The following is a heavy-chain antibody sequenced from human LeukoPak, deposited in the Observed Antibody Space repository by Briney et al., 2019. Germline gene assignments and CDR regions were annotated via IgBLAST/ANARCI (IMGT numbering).Heavy chain of an antibody. V-gene: IGHV3-23*01. CDR2: ISGSGGNT. CDR3: AKDLRWSPASFDY. D-gene: IGHD4-23*01. J-gene: IGHJ4*02. Sequence: PGGSLRLSCAASGFTFSSYAMSWVRQAPGKGLEWVSAISGSGGNTYYADSVKGRFAISRDNSKNTLYLQMDSLRAEDTAVYYCAKDLRWSPASFDYWGQGTLVTVSS. CDR1: GFTFSSYA.